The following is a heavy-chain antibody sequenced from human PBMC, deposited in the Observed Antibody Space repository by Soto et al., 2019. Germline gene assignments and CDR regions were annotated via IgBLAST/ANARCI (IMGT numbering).Heavy chain of an antibody. V-gene: IGHV4-4*02. J-gene: IGHJ4*02. CDR1: GGSISRSHW. CDR3: AGGGSTIGY. Sequence: LETRFFTCPVPGGSISRSHWWRWMRQPPGTWVEWTWEIYHSGSTNCSRSLTSRVTISVDKSKNQVSLKLSSVAGADTAVYYCAGGGSTIGYWGQGTLVTVS. D-gene: IGHD3-10*01. CDR2: IYHSGST.